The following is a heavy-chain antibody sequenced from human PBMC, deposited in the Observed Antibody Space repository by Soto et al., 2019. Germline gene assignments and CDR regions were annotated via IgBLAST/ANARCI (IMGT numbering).Heavy chain of an antibody. CDR2: ISRTSGST. Sequence: GGSLRLSCAASGFTFSSYAMSWVRQAPGKGLEWVSGISRTSGSTYYADSVKGRFTISRDNSKNTLYLQMNSLRAEDTAVYYCARTYYYGSGSYSRFDPWGQGTLVTVS. CDR3: ARTYYYGSGSYSRFDP. J-gene: IGHJ5*02. V-gene: IGHV3-23*01. CDR1: GFTFSSYA. D-gene: IGHD3-10*01.